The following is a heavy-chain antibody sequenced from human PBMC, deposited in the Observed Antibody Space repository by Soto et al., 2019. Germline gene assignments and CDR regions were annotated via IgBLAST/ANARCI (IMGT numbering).Heavy chain of an antibody. D-gene: IGHD1-26*01. CDR1: GFTFSSYG. CDR2: ISYDGSNK. CDR3: AIVGATDFDY. V-gene: IGHV3-30*03. J-gene: IGHJ4*02. Sequence: ESGGGVVQPGRSLRLSCAASGFTFSSYGMHWVRQAPGKGLEWVAVISYDGSNKYYADSVKGRFTISRDNSKNTLYLQMNSLRAEDTAVYYCAIVGATDFDYWGQGTLVTVSS.